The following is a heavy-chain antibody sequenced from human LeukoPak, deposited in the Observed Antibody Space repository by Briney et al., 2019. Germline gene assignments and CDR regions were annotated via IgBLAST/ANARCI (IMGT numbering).Heavy chain of an antibody. CDR2: IIPIFGTA. J-gene: IGHJ4*02. CDR3: ARENVYGDYVY. CDR1: GGTLSSYA. Sequence: ASVKVSCKASGGTLSSYAISWVRQAPGQGLEWMGRIIPIFGTANYAQKFQGRVTITTDESTSTAYMELSSLRSEDTAVYYCARENVYGDYVYWGQGTLVTVSS. D-gene: IGHD4-17*01. V-gene: IGHV1-69*05.